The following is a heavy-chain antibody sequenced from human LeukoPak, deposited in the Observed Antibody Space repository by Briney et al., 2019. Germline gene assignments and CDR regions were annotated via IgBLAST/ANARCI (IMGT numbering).Heavy chain of an antibody. CDR2: INQDGSEK. CDR1: AFTLSTYW. V-gene: IGHV3-7*01. CDR3: AGRWV. D-gene: IGHD4-23*01. J-gene: IGHJ4*02. Sequence: GRSLRLSCARSAFTLSTYWMSSLRHAPGKGREWVANINQDGSEKNYVDSVKGRFTISRDNAKNSLYLQMNSLRVEDTAVYYCAGRWVWGQGTLVTVSS.